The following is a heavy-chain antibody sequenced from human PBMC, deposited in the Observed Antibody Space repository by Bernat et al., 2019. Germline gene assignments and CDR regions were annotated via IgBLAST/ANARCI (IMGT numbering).Heavy chain of an antibody. CDR1: GFTFSNAW. D-gene: IGHD2-2*01. V-gene: IGHV3-15*01. CDR3: TTDRVNIVVVPAATNLDY. Sequence: EVQLVESGGGLVKPGGSLRLSCAASGFTFSNAWMSWVRQAPGKGLEWVGRIKSKTDGGTTDYAAPVKGRFTISRDDSKNTLYLQMNSLKTEDTAVYYCTTDRVNIVVVPAATNLDYWGQGTLVTVSS. CDR2: IKSKTDGGTT. J-gene: IGHJ4*02.